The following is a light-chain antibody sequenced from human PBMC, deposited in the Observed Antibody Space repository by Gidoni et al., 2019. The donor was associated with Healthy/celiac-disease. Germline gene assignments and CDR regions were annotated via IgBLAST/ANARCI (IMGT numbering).Light chain of an antibody. J-gene: IGKJ1*01. Sequence: PGERVTLSCRASQSVSSSYLTWYQQTPGQAPRLLIYGASTRATSIPARFSGSASGTDFTLTISSLQPEDFAVYYCQQDYNLKTFGQGTKVEIK. CDR3: QQDYNLKT. CDR2: GAS. CDR1: QSVSSSY. V-gene: IGKV3D-7*01.